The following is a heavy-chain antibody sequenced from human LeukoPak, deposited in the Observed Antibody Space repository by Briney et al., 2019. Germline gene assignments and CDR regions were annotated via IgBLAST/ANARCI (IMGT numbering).Heavy chain of an antibody. D-gene: IGHD2-15*01. Sequence: GGSLILSCAASGFTFSSYGLHWVRQAPGKGLEWVAFIRDDGTNKNFADSVKGRFTISRDNSKNTLYLQMNSLRPEDTAVYYCAKSCSGGSCYPDYWGQGTLVTVSS. CDR1: GFTFSSYG. J-gene: IGHJ4*02. CDR2: IRDDGTNK. V-gene: IGHV3-30*02. CDR3: AKSCSGGSCYPDY.